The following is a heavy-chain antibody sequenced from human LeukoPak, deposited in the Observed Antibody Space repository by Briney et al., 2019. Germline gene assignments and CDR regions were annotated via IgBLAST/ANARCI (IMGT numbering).Heavy chain of an antibody. J-gene: IGHJ4*02. V-gene: IGHV3-21*01. CDR2: ISSSSSYI. CDR1: GFTLSSYS. CDR3: AKEIWPTVTTPGHTYFDY. D-gene: IGHD4-17*01. Sequence: GGSLRLSCAASGFTLSSYSMNWVRQAPGKGLEWVSSISSSSSYIYYADSVKGRFTISRDNSKNTLYLQMNSLRPEDTAVYYCAKEIWPTVTTPGHTYFDYWGQGALVTVSS.